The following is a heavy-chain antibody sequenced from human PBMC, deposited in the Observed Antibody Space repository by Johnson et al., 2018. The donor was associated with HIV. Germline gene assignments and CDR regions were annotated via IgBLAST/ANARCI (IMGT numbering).Heavy chain of an antibody. Sequence: QVQLVESGGGLVQPGGSLRLSCAASGFTFSSYAMHWVRQAPGKGLEWVAVISYDGSNKYYADSVKGRLTISRDNSKNILYLQMDSLRPEDTDMYFCARDWVLYNWNDPGAFDIWGQGTMVTVSS. J-gene: IGHJ3*02. V-gene: IGHV3-30-3*01. D-gene: IGHD1-1*01. CDR3: ARDWVLYNWNDPGAFDI. CDR1: GFTFSSYA. CDR2: ISYDGSNK.